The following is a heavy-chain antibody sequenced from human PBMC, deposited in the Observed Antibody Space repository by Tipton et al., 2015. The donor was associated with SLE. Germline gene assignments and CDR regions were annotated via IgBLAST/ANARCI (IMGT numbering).Heavy chain of an antibody. CDR3: ARQVAFPRNYFDY. J-gene: IGHJ4*02. Sequence: QLVQSGGGLVQPGGSLRLSCAASGFTVSSNYMSWVRQAPGKGLEWVSVIYSGGSTYYADSVKGRFTISRDNSKNTLYLQMNSLRAEDTAVYYCARQVAFPRNYFDYWGQGTLVTVSS. D-gene: IGHD2-15*01. CDR1: GFTVSSNY. V-gene: IGHV3-66*04. CDR2: IYSGGST.